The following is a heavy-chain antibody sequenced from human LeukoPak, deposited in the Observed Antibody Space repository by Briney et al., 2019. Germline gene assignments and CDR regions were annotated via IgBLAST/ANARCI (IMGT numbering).Heavy chain of an antibody. CDR2: INAGNGNT. D-gene: IGHD6-19*01. CDR3: ARAEQWLSPTGYYYYGMDV. Sequence: ASVKVSCKASGYTFTSYAMHWVRQAPGQRLEWMGWINAGNGNTKYSQKFQGRVTITRDTSASTAYMELSSLRSEDTAVYYCARAEQWLSPTGYYYYGMDVWGQGTTVTVSS. CDR1: GYTFTSYA. J-gene: IGHJ6*02. V-gene: IGHV1-3*01.